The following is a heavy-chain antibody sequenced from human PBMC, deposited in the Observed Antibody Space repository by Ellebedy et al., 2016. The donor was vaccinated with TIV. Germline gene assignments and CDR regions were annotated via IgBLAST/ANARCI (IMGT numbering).Heavy chain of an antibody. Sequence: SETLSLTCAVYGGSFSGYSWSWIRQPPGRGLEWNGEIVHGGTTNYNPSLKSRITISVNKSKNHFSLKLTSVTAAAPPVYYCARNILKFLNAFEIWGQGTMVTVSS. D-gene: IGHD3-3*01. CDR3: ARNILKFLNAFEI. CDR2: IVHGGTT. CDR1: GGSFSGYS. J-gene: IGHJ3*02. V-gene: IGHV4-34*12.